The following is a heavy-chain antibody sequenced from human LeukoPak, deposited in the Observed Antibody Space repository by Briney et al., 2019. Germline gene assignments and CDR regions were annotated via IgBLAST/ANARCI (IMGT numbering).Heavy chain of an antibody. CDR2: ISGSGGST. V-gene: IGHV3-23*01. Sequence: PSETLSLTCAVYGGSFSGYYWTWIRQAPGKGLEWVSAISGSGGSTYYADSVKGWSTISRDNSKNTLYLQMNSLRAEDTAVYYCAKDNSSSWYTGSWGQGTLVTVSS. CDR3: AKDNSSSWYTGS. CDR1: GGSFSGYY. D-gene: IGHD6-13*01. J-gene: IGHJ4*02.